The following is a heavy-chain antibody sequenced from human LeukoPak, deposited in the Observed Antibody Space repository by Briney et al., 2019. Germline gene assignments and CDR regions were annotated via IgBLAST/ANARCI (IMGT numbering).Heavy chain of an antibody. CDR1: GGSFSGYY. Sequence: PSETLSLTCAVYGGSFSGYYWSWIRQPPGKGLEWIGEINHSGSTNYNPSLKSRVTISVDTSKNQFSLKLSSVTAADTAVYYCASDVVGHRYQFDYWGQGTLVTVSS. D-gene: IGHD2-2*01. CDR2: INHSGST. J-gene: IGHJ4*02. V-gene: IGHV4-34*01. CDR3: ASDVVGHRYQFDY.